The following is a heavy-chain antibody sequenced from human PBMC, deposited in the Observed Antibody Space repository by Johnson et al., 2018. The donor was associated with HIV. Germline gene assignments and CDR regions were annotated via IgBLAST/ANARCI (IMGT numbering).Heavy chain of an antibody. D-gene: IGHD3-22*01. CDR2: IYSGGST. J-gene: IGHJ3*02. Sequence: VQLVESGGGVVQPGGSLRLSCAASGFSFDEYGMSWVRQAPGKGLEWVSGIYSGGSTYYADSVKGRFTISRDSSKNTLYLQMNSLRVEDTAVYYCARGSRYTYDNDDAYLLHAFDIWGQGTMVTVSS. CDR1: GFSFDEYG. CDR3: ARGSRYTYDNDDAYLLHAFDI. V-gene: IGHV3-66*02.